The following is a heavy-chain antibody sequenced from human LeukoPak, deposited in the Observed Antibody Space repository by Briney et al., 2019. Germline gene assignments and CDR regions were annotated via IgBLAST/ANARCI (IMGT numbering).Heavy chain of an antibody. V-gene: IGHV1-18*01. CDR2: ISFKSGNT. D-gene: IGHD2-2*01. CDR1: GYTLINYG. Sequence: ASVKVSCKASGYTLINYGISWVRQAPGQGLEWMGWISFKSGNTNSAQKLQGRVTMTTDTSTSTAYMELISLRSDGTAVYYCAKGGSTRPWSFDIWGQGTMVTVSS. CDR3: AKGGSTRPWSFDI. J-gene: IGHJ3*02.